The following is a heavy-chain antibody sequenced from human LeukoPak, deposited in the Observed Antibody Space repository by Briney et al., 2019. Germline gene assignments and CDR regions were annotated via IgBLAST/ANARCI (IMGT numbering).Heavy chain of an antibody. Sequence: GGSLRLSCAASGFTFSSYAMHWVRQAPGKGLEWVAVISYDGSNKYYADSVKGRFTISRDNSKNTLYLQMNSLRVDDTAVYYCAREAVVAATPCDYWGQGNLVTVSS. CDR2: ISYDGSNK. CDR3: AREAVVAATPCDY. D-gene: IGHD2-15*01. V-gene: IGHV3-30*04. J-gene: IGHJ4*02. CDR1: GFTFSSYA.